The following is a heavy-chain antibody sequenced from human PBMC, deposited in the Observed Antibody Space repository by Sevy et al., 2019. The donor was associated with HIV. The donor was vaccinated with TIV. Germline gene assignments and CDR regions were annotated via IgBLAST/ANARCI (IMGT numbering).Heavy chain of an antibody. Sequence: GGSLRLSCVSSGFTFSTYDMHWVRQVTGKGLEWISGVGPAADQFYPGSVKGRFTISRENAKNSIYLQMNNLRAGDTAVYYCARSGGYSDYGMDVWGKGTTVTVSS. J-gene: IGHJ6*04. CDR3: ARSGGYSDYGMDV. D-gene: IGHD5-12*01. CDR1: GFTFSTYD. V-gene: IGHV3-13*05. CDR2: VGPAADQ.